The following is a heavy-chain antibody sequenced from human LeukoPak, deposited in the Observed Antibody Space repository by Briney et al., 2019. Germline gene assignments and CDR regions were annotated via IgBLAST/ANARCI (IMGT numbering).Heavy chain of an antibody. D-gene: IGHD6-13*01. CDR2: IYRSGGT. Sequence: PSETLSLICAVHGGSFSGSYWSWIRQTAGKGLEWVGRIYRSGGTNYNTSLKSRVTMSVDTSKNQFSLKLSSVTAADTAVYYCARSAGYSSSWYPPYSSGWYYFDYCGQGTLGTVSP. V-gene: IGHV4-59*10. J-gene: IGHJ4*02. CDR1: GGSFSGSY. CDR3: ARSAGYSSSWYPPYSSGWYYFDY.